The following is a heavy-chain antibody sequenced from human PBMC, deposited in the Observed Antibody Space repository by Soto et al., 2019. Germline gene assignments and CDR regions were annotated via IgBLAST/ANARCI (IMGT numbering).Heavy chain of an antibody. V-gene: IGHV3-49*04. CDR3: TRDLTLYCPNGVCYKGGYYYYGMNV. Sequence: GGSLRLSCTASGFTFGDYAMSWVRQAPGKGLEWVGFIRSKAYGGTTEYAASVKGRFTISRGDSKSIAYLQMNSLKTEDTAVYYCTRDLTLYCPNGVCYKGGYYYYGMNVPGKGTRVTVSS. CDR2: IRSKAYGGTT. D-gene: IGHD2-8*01. CDR1: GFTFGDYA. J-gene: IGHJ6*04.